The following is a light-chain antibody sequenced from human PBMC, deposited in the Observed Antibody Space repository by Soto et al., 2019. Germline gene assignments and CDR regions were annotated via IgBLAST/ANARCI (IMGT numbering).Light chain of an antibody. CDR3: QQYNSYSMT. J-gene: IGKJ1*01. CDR1: QSISSW. CDR2: DAS. V-gene: IGKV1-5*01. Sequence: DIQMTQSPSTLSASVGDRVTITCRASQSISSWLAWYHQKPGKAPKLLIYDASSLESGVPSRFSGSGSGTEFTLTISSLQPDDFATYYCQQYNSYSMTFGQGTKV.